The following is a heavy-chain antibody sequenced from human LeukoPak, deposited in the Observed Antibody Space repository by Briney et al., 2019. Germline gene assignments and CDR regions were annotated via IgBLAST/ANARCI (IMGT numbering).Heavy chain of an antibody. CDR1: GFSLSTSGVA. J-gene: IGHJ4*02. CDR3: VHRPAAMVFDY. Sequence: SGPTLVKPTQTLTLTCNFSGFSLSTSGVAVGWIRQPPGKAPERLALIYWNDDKRYSPSLRTRLPITKDTSKNQVVLTMTNMDPVGTATYYFVHRPAAMVFDYWGQGTLVTVSS. CDR2: IYWNDDK. V-gene: IGHV2-5*01. D-gene: IGHD5-18*01.